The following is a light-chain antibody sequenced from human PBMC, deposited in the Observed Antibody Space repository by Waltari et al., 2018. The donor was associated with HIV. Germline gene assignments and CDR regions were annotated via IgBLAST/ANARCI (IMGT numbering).Light chain of an antibody. CDR1: SSDVGGYNY. Sequence: QSALTQPASVSGSPGQSITISCTGTSSDVGGYNYVSWYQRPPGKAPKLIIYDVSNRPSGVSNRFSGSKSGNRASLTISGLQAEDEADYYCSSYTSSSTRVFGGGTTVTVL. CDR3: SSYTSSSTRV. V-gene: IGLV2-14*03. J-gene: IGLJ3*02. CDR2: DVS.